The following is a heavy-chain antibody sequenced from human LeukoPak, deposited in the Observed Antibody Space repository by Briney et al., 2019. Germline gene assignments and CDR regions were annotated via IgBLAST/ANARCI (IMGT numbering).Heavy chain of an antibody. CDR1: GYTFTGYY. Sequence: ASVKVSCKASGYTFTGYYMHWVRQAPGQGLEWMGWINPNSGGTNYAQKFQGRVTMTRDTSMSTAYMELSRLRSDDTAVYYCARDTGGSYYSAYYFDYWGQGTLVTVSS. CDR2: INPNSGGT. CDR3: ARDTGGSYYSAYYFDY. D-gene: IGHD1-26*01. V-gene: IGHV1-2*02. J-gene: IGHJ4*02.